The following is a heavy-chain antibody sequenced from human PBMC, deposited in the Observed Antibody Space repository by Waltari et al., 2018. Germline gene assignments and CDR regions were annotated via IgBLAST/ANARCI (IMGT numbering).Heavy chain of an antibody. D-gene: IGHD2-2*01. CDR3: ARDTVVVPAAIKDYYYYYGMDV. J-gene: IGHJ6*02. CDR1: GFTFSSYE. V-gene: IGHV3-48*03. CDR2: ISSSGSTI. Sequence: GGGLVQPGGSLRLSCAASGFTFSSYEMNWVRQTPGKGLEWVSYISSSGSTIYYADSVKGRFTISRDNAKNSLYLQMNSLRAEDTAVYYCARDTVVVPAAIKDYYYYYGMDVWGQGTTVTVSS.